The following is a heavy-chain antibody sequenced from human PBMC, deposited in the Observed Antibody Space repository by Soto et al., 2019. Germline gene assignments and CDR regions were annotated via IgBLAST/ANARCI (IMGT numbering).Heavy chain of an antibody. CDR2: MNPNSGNT. D-gene: IGHD3-22*01. CDR1: GCTFTSYD. Sequence: ASVKVSCKASGCTFTSYDINWVRQATGQGLEWMGWMNPNSGNTGYAQKFQGRVTMTRNTSISTAYMELSSLRSADTAVYYCARDLDYDSSGRGGYYYGMDVWGQGTTVTVSS. V-gene: IGHV1-8*01. CDR3: ARDLDYDSSGRGGYYYGMDV. J-gene: IGHJ6*02.